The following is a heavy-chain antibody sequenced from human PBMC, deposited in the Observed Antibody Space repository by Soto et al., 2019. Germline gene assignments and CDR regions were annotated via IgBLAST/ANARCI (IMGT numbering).Heavy chain of an antibody. J-gene: IGHJ4*02. Sequence: PVGSLRLSCTTSGFTFTSSSVHVVLQAPGKGLEWVATFWYDASAQRYADSVKGRFTISRDPSRGTFYLFMDSLRTDDTAVYYWVLGSWNQSFFAHSGQEIRGTVSS. CDR1: GFTFTSSS. CDR3: VLGSWNQSFFAH. V-gene: IGHV3-33*08. D-gene: IGHD6-13*01. CDR2: FWYDASAQ.